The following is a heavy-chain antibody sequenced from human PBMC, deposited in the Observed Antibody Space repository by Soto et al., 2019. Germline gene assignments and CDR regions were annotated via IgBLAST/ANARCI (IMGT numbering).Heavy chain of an antibody. Sequence: PSETLSLTCTVSGGSISSSSYYWGRLRQPPGKGLEWIGNIYYNGNTNYSPSLKSRVTMSVDTSKNHFSLKLISVTTADTAVYFCAREGNLGRWIQPLDSWGQGTLVTVSS. CDR2: IYYNGNT. V-gene: IGHV4-39*07. CDR1: GGSISSSSYY. J-gene: IGHJ4*02. D-gene: IGHD2-2*03. CDR3: AREGNLGRWIQPLDS.